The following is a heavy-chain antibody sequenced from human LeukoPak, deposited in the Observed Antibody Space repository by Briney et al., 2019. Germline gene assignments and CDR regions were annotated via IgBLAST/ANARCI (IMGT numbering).Heavy chain of an antibody. CDR2: IIPIFGTA. D-gene: IGHD5-24*01. V-gene: IGHV1-69*05. J-gene: IGHJ4*02. CDR3: TRLDRDGYSDGY. Sequence: SVKVSCKASGGTSSSYAISRVRQAPGQGLEWMGRIIPIFGTANYAQKFQGRVTITTDESTSTAYMELSSLRSEDTAVYYCTRLDRDGYSDGYWGQGTLVTVSS. CDR1: GGTSSSYA.